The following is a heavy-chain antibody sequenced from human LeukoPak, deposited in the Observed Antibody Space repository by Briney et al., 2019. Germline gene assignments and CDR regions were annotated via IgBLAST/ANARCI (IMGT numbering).Heavy chain of an antibody. CDR1: RYTFTGYY. CDR3: ARDLLGATLYFDY. D-gene: IGHD1-26*01. J-gene: IGHJ4*02. Sequence: GASVKVSCKASRYTFTGYYMHWVRQAPGQGLEWMGWINPNSGGTNYAQKFQGRVTMTRDTSISTAYMELSRLRSDDTAVYYCARDLLGATLYFDYWGQGTLVTVSS. CDR2: INPNSGGT. V-gene: IGHV1-2*02.